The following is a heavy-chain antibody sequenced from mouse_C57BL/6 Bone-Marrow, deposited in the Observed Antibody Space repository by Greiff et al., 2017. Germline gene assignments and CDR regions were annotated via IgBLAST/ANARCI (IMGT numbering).Heavy chain of an antibody. CDR2: IRLKSDNFAT. D-gene: IGHD1-1*01. V-gene: IGHV6-3*01. CDR1: GFTFSNYW. Sequence: EVKVEESGGGLVQPGGSMKLSCVASGFTFSNYWMNWVRQSPEKGLEWVAQIRLKSDNFATHYAESVNGRFTISRNDSKSSVYLQMNNLRAEDTGIYYCTVRYPGYWGQGTTLTVSS. J-gene: IGHJ2*01. CDR3: TVRYPGY.